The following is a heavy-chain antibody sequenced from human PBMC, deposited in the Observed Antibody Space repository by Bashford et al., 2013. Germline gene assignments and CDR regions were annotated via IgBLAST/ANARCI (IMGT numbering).Heavy chain of an antibody. D-gene: IGHD3-22*01. J-gene: IGHJ1*01. V-gene: IGHV3-30*14. CDR1: GFTFSSYA. CDR2: ISYDGSNK. Sequence: GGSLRLSCAASGFTFSSYAMHWVRQAPGKGLEWVAVISYDGSNKYYADSVKGRFTISRDNSKNTLYLQMNSLRAEDTAVYYCARGVVTTGDFQHWGQGTLVTVSS. CDR3: ARGVVTTGDFQH.